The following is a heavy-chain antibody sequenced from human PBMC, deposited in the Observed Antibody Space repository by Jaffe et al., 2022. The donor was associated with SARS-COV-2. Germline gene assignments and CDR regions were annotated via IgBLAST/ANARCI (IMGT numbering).Heavy chain of an antibody. CDR1: GYTFTTYA. CDR2: INTNTGDP. Sequence: QVQLVQSGSELNKPGASVKVSCKASGYTFTTYAIHWVRQAPGQGLEWMGWINTNTGDPTYAQDFTGRLLFSLDTSVSTAFLQITSLEAEDTAVYYCARDPRGNAAAAPCCMDVWGKGTTVTVSS. D-gene: IGHD6-13*01. J-gene: IGHJ6*03. CDR3: ARDPRGNAAAAPCCMDV. V-gene: IGHV7-4-1*02.